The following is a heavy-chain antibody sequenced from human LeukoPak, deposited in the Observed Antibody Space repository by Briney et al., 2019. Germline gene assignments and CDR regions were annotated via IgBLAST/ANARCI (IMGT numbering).Heavy chain of an antibody. CDR2: IYYSGST. V-gene: IGHV4-39*01. Sequence: SETLSLTCTVSGGSISSSSYYWGWIRQPPGKGLEWIGSIYYSGSTYYNPSLKSRVTISVDTSKNQFSLKLGSVTAADTAVYYCAAGYYDSSGPGNYFDYWGQGTLVTVSS. D-gene: IGHD3-22*01. J-gene: IGHJ4*02. CDR3: AAGYYDSSGPGNYFDY. CDR1: GGSISSSSYY.